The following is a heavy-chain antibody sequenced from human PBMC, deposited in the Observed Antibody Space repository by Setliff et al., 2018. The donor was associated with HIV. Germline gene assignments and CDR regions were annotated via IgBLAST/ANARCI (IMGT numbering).Heavy chain of an antibody. V-gene: IGHV1-46*01. J-gene: IGHJ6*03. CDR2: INPSGGST. CDR3: ARDSVPGYDSSGPWYYYYYMDV. D-gene: IGHD3-22*01. CDR1: GYTFTSYY. Sequence: AASVKVSCKASGYTFTSYYIQWVRQAPGQGLEWMGIINPSGGSTRYAQKFQGRVTMTRDTSTSTVYMELSSLRSEDTAVYYCARDSVPGYDSSGPWYYYYYMDVWGKGTTVTVSS.